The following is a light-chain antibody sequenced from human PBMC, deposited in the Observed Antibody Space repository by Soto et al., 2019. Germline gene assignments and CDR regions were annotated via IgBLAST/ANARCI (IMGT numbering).Light chain of an antibody. CDR2: GNS. Sequence: QSVLTQPPSVSGAPGQRVTISCTGSSSNIGAGYDVHWYQQLPGTAPKLLIYGNSNRPSGVPDRLSGSTSGTSASLAITGLQDEEDADYYCRLYDIRLSGEVFGPGTKLTVL. V-gene: IGLV1-40*01. CDR1: SSNIGAGYD. J-gene: IGLJ1*01. CDR3: RLYDIRLSGEV.